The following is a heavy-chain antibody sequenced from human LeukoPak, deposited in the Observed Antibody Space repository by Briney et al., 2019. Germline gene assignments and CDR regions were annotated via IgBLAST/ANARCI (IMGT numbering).Heavy chain of an antibody. V-gene: IGHV3-48*04. CDR2: VSISSGTI. CDR1: GFTFSGHN. CDR3: ARAISTFGGVRNYFDS. J-gene: IGHJ4*02. Sequence: GGSLRLSCAASGFTFSGHNMNWVRQAPGKGLEWISFVSISSGTIYYADSVKGRFRISRDNAKSSLDLEMNSLRAEDTAVYYCARAISTFGGVRNYFDSWGQGTLVTVSS. D-gene: IGHD3-16*01.